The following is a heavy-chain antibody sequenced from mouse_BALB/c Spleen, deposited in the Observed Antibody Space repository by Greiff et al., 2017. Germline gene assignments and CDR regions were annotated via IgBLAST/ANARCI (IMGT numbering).Heavy chain of an antibody. D-gene: IGHD2-1*01. Sequence: EVQRVESGGGLVQPGGSLRLSCATSGFTFTDYYMSWVRQPPGKALEWLGFIRNKANGYTTEYSASVKGRFTISRDNSQSILYLQMNTLRAEDSATYYCAREILLHYWGQGTSVTVSS. CDR1: GFTFTDYY. CDR2: IRNKANGYTT. J-gene: IGHJ4*01. V-gene: IGHV7-3*02. CDR3: AREILLHY.